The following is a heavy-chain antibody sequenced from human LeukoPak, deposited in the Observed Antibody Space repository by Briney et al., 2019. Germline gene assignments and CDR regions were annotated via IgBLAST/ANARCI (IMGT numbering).Heavy chain of an antibody. V-gene: IGHV3-53*04. CDR2: IYSGGST. Sequence: GGSLRLSCAASGFTFSSYAMSWVRQAPGKGLEWVSDIYSGGSTYYAASGKGRFTISRHNSKNTLYLQMNSLRAEDTAVYYCARATPRYSGYDYYYYYGMDVWGQGTTVTVSS. D-gene: IGHD5-12*01. CDR3: ARATPRYSGYDYYYYYGMDV. J-gene: IGHJ6*02. CDR1: GFTFSSYA.